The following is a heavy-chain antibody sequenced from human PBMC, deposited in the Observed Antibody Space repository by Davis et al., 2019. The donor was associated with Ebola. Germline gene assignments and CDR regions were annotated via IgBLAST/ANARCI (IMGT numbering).Heavy chain of an antibody. Sequence: GGSLRLSCVVSGLTFSRYGMHWVRQTPGKGLEWVAFIWFDGRNEHYIDSVRGRFTISRDNSKNTLYLQMNSLRPEDTAMYYCAKGQQWLAAWFDYWGQGTLVTVSS. CDR2: IWFDGRNE. J-gene: IGHJ4*02. D-gene: IGHD6-19*01. CDR3: AKGQQWLAAWFDY. V-gene: IGHV3-30*02. CDR1: GLTFSRYG.